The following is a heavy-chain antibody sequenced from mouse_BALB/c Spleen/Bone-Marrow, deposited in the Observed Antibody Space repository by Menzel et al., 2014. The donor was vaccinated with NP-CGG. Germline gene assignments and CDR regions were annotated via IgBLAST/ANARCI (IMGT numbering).Heavy chain of an antibody. V-gene: IGHV1-82*01. CDR1: GYAFSSSW. J-gene: IGHJ4*01. Sequence: VKLVESGPELVKPGASVKISCKASGYAFSSSWMNWVKQRPGQGLEWIGRICPGDGDTKYNGKFKGKATLTADKSSSTAYMQLSSLTSVDSAVYFCARPLNWDPYAMDYWGQGTSVTVSS. CDR2: ICPGDGDT. D-gene: IGHD4-1*02. CDR3: ARPLNWDPYAMDY.